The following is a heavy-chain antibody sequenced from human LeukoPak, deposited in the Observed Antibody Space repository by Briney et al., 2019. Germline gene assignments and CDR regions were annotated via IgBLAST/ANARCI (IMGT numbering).Heavy chain of an antibody. J-gene: IGHJ4*02. CDR1: GGSISSYY. D-gene: IGHD2-15*01. V-gene: IGHV4-4*07. CDR3: ARDGWGYCSGSSCYSGLDY. Sequence: NASETLSLTCTVSGGSISSYYWSWIRQPAGKGLEWIGRIYTSGSTNYNPSLKSRVTMSVDTSKNQFSLKLSSVTAADTAVYYCARDGWGYCSGSSCYSGLDYWGQGTLVTVSS. CDR2: IYTSGST.